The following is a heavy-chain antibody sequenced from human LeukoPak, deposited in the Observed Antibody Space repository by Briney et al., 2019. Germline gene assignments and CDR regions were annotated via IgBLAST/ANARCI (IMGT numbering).Heavy chain of an antibody. CDR1: GYTFTSYG. CDR2: ISAYNGNT. V-gene: IGHV1-18*01. CDR3: ARQKLPRFLEWLLPQYNWFDP. Sequence: ASVKGSCKASGYTFTSYGISWVRQAPGQGLEWMGWISAYNGNTNYAQKLQGRVTMTTDTSTSTAYMELRSLRSDDTAVYYCARQKLPRFLEWLLPQYNWFDPWGQGTLVTVSS. J-gene: IGHJ5*02. D-gene: IGHD3-3*01.